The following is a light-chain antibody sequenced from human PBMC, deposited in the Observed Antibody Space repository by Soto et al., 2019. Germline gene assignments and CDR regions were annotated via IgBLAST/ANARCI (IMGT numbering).Light chain of an antibody. CDR1: QGVGVW. V-gene: IGKV1-12*01. Sequence: DIQMTQSPSSVSASVGDTVTITCRAIQGVGVWLGWYQHKPGKAPHLLMSGASALQVGVPARFSGSVSGADFTITISNLQPEAFATYYWQQAYSHPLTLGGGTKVDIK. CDR3: QQAYSHPLT. J-gene: IGKJ4*01. CDR2: GAS.